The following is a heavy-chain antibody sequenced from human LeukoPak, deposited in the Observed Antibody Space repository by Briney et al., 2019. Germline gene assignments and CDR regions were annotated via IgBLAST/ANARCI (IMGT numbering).Heavy chain of an antibody. CDR1: GGTFSTYA. CDR3: ARWVYCGGDCYPYFDD. V-gene: IGHV1-69*04. CDR2: VIPILGIA. J-gene: IGHJ4*02. Sequence: VASVKVSCKASGGTFSTYAISWVRQAPGQGLEWMGRVIPILGIANYAQKFQGRVTLSADKSTSTAYMELRSLRSEDTAMYYCARWVYCGGDCYPYFDDWGQGTLVTVSS. D-gene: IGHD2-21*02.